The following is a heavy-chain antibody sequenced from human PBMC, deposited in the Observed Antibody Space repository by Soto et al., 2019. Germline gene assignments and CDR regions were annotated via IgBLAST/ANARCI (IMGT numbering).Heavy chain of an antibody. V-gene: IGHV1-69*06. J-gene: IGHJ6*04. CDR1: GGAFSSYA. CDR3: ARAFDYYYGSGSSLRYYYGMDV. CDR2: IIPIFGTA. D-gene: IGHD3-10*01. Sequence: ASVKVSCKASGGAFSSYAISWVRQAPGQGLEWMGGIIPIFGTANYAQKFQGRVTITADKSTSTAYMGLSSLRSEDTAVYYCARAFDYYYGSGSSLRYYYGMDVWGKGTTVTVSS.